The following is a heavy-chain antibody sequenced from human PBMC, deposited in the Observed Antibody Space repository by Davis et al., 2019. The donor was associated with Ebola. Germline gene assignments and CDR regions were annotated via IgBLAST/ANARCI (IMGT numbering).Heavy chain of an antibody. Sequence: GESLKISCAASGFTVSSNYMSWVRQAPGKGLEWVSVIYSGGSTYYADSVKGRFTISRDNSKNTLYLQMNSLRAEDTAVYYCAGDGSSSRGNYWGQGTLVTVSS. V-gene: IGHV3-66*02. D-gene: IGHD6-13*01. CDR3: AGDGSSSRGNY. J-gene: IGHJ4*02. CDR2: IYSGGST. CDR1: GFTVSSNY.